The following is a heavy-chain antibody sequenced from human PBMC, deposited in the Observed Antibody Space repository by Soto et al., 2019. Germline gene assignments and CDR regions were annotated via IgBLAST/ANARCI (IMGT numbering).Heavy chain of an antibody. CDR3: ASHKRDYAARYFDL. CDR2: IYSGGST. V-gene: IGHV3-66*04. D-gene: IGHD4-17*01. J-gene: IGHJ2*01. Sequence: EVQLVESGGGLVQPGGSLRLSCAASGFTVSSNYMSWVRQAPGKGLEWVSVIYSGGSTYYADSVKGRFTISRDNSKNTLYLQMNSLRAEDTAVYSCASHKRDYAARYFDLWGRGTLVTVSS. CDR1: GFTVSSNY.